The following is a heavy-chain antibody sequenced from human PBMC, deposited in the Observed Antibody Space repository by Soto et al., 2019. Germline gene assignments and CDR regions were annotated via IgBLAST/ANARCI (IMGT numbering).Heavy chain of an antibody. V-gene: IGHV6-1*01. CDR2: TYYRSKWYN. J-gene: IGHJ6*02. D-gene: IGHD1-7*01. CDR1: GDSVSSNSAA. Sequence: SQTLSLTCAISGDSVSSNSAAWNWIRQSPSRGLEWLGRTYYRSKWYNDYAVSVKSRITISPDTSKNQFSLQLNSVTPEDTAVYYCARWGYNWNYADYYYGMDVWGQGTTVTVSS. CDR3: ARWGYNWNYADYYYGMDV.